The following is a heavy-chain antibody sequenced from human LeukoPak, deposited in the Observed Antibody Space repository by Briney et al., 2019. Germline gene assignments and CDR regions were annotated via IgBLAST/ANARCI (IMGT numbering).Heavy chain of an antibody. Sequence: PGGSLRLYCAASGFTFATYAMSWVRRAPGKGLEGVSGISVSGRSTYYADSVKGRFTISRDNSNNMLHLQMNSLTAEDAAVYYCAKGDPKYVDIVPTFNYWGHGTLVTVST. V-gene: IGHV3-23*01. CDR3: AKGDPKYVDIVPTFNY. J-gene: IGHJ4*01. CDR2: ISVSGRST. CDR1: GFTFATYA. D-gene: IGHD5-12*01.